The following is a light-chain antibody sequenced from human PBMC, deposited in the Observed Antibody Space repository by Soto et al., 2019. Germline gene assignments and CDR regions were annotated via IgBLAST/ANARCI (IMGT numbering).Light chain of an antibody. J-gene: IGKJ4*01. CDR3: QQFSSYPLT. V-gene: IGKV3-20*01. CDR1: QSVSSYY. CDR2: GAS. Sequence: EIVLTQSPGTLSLSPGERATLSCRASQSVSSYYLAWYQQQPGQAPRLLIYGASTRATGIPARFSGSGSGADFTLTISRLEPEDFAVYYCQQFSSYPLTFGGGTKVDIK.